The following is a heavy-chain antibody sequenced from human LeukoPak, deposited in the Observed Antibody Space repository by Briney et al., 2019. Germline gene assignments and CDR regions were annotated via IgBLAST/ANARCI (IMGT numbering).Heavy chain of an antibody. CDR1: AGSISSSSYY. D-gene: IGHD3-3*01. Sequence: SPTLSLACTVSAGSISSSSYYWGWIRRPPGKGLESFGGVVDSWSTYYNPSLKSRVTISVDTSKHQFSLTLSSVTAADTAVYYCARGWGLAWSGYSRRTENYMDVWGKGTTVTVSS. CDR2: VVDSWST. V-gene: IGHV4-39*01. CDR3: ARGWGLAWSGYSRRTENYMDV. J-gene: IGHJ6*03.